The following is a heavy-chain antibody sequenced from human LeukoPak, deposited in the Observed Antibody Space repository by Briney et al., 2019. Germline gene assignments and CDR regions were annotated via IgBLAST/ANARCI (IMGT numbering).Heavy chain of an antibody. CDR1: GGSISSYY. D-gene: IGHD1-20*01. J-gene: IGHJ6*03. CDR3: ARDLGITGTDYYYYMDV. Sequence: SETLSLTCTVSGGSISSYYWSWIRQPPGKGLEWIGYIYYSGSTNYNPSLKSRVAISVDTSNNQFSLKLSSVSAADTAVYYCARDLGITGTDYYYYMDVWGKGTTVTVSS. V-gene: IGHV4-59*01. CDR2: IYYSGST.